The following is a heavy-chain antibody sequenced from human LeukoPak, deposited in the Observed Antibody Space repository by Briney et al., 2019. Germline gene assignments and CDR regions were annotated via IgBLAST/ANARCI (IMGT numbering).Heavy chain of an antibody. Sequence: GGSLRLSCAASGFTFSSYSMNWVRQAPGKGLEWVSYISSSSSTIYYADSVKGRFTISRDNSKNTLYLQMNSLRAEDTAVYYCAKDLHFRFSYYFDYWGQGTLVTVSS. V-gene: IGHV3-48*01. J-gene: IGHJ4*02. CDR2: ISSSSSTI. CDR3: AKDLHFRFSYYFDY. D-gene: IGHD3-10*01. CDR1: GFTFSSYS.